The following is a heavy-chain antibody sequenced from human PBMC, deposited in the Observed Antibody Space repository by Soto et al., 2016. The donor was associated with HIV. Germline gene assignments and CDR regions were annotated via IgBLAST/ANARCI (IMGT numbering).Heavy chain of an antibody. V-gene: IGHV3-48*04. CDR1: GFTFSSYS. J-gene: IGHJ4*02. CDR2: ISATSTYT. D-gene: IGHD2-8*01. Sequence: EVQLVESGGGLVQPGGSLRLSCAASGFTFSSYSMNWVRQAPGKGLEWVSYISATSTYTNYAESVKGRFTISRDNARNSLYLRMKNLRAEDTAVYYCVRDRGVAAVSYWGQGTLVSVSS. CDR3: VRDRGVAAVSY.